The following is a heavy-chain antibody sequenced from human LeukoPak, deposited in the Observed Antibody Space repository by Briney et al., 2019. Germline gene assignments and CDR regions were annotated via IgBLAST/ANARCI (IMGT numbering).Heavy chain of an antibody. CDR2: IYHSGST. CDR1: GGSISSSNW. J-gene: IGHJ3*02. V-gene: IGHV4-4*02. CDR3: ARAQGLLWFGESPLVAFDI. Sequence: PSETLSLTCTVSGGSISSSNWWSWVRQPPGKGLEWIGEIYHSGSTNYNPSLKSRVTISVDKSKNQFSLKLSSVTAADTAVYYCARAQGLLWFGESPLVAFDIWGQGTMVTVSS. D-gene: IGHD3-10*01.